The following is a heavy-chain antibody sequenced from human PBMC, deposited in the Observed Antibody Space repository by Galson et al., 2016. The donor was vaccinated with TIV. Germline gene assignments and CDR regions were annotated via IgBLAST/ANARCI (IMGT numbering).Heavy chain of an antibody. CDR1: GESIDRSDYY. CDR3: VRETKRGVWFDP. J-gene: IGHJ5*02. V-gene: IGHV4-31*03. Sequence: LSLTCSVSGESIDRSDYYWSWIRQNPGKGLEWIGYINGSGSPYYNSALKRRVTMSVDTSKNQFSLKLTSMTAADTAVYYCVRETKRGVWFDPWGQGSLVTVSS. D-gene: IGHD2-8*01. CDR2: INGSGSP.